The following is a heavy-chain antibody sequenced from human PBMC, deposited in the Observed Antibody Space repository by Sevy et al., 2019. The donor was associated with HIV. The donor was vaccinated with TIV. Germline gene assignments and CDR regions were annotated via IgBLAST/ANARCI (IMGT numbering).Heavy chain of an antibody. D-gene: IGHD5-12*01. Sequence: GGCLRLSCAASGFTFISSVISWVRQAPGKGLEWVSTISTSGGYTYYADSVKGRFTISRDNAKNTVWLEMNTLGADDTALYYCAKETPGGFNWGQGTLVTVSS. CDR1: GFTFISSV. J-gene: IGHJ4*02. CDR2: ISTSGGYT. CDR3: AKETPGGFN. V-gene: IGHV3-23*01.